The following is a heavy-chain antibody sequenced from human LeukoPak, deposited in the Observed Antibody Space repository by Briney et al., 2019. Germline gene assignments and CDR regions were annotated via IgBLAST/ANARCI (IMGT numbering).Heavy chain of an antibody. Sequence: SETLSLTCTVSGGSISSYYWSWIRQPAGKGLEWIGRIYTSGGTNYNPSLKSRVTMSVDTSKNQFSLKLSSVTAADTAVYYCARRRTDYCSSTSCYRPYYFDYWGQGTLVTVSS. J-gene: IGHJ4*02. CDR3: ARRRTDYCSSTSCYRPYYFDY. V-gene: IGHV4-4*07. D-gene: IGHD2-2*01. CDR1: GGSISSYY. CDR2: IYTSGGT.